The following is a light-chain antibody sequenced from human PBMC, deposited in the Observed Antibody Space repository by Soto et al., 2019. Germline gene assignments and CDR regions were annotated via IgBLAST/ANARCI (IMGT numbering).Light chain of an antibody. V-gene: IGLV2-14*01. J-gene: IGLJ3*02. CDR2: EVT. CDR1: SSDVGAYNY. Sequence: QSALTQPASVSGSPGQSITISCTATSSDVGAYNYVSWYQQHPGKVPKLMIYEVTNRPSGISNRFSGSKYGNTASLTISRLQAEDEADYYCSSYTTGDTWVFGGGTQLTVL. CDR3: SSYTTGDTWV.